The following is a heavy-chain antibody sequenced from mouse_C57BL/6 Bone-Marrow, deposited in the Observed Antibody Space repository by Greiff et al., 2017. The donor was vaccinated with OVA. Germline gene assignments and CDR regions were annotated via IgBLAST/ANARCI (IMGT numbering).Heavy chain of an antibody. CDR2: IDPSDSYT. D-gene: IGHD1-1*01. CDR1: GYTFTSYW. V-gene: IGHV1-50*01. J-gene: IGHJ2*01. CDR3: ATPTDYYGSSPYDFDY. Sequence: QVQLQQPGAELVKPGASVKLSCKASGYTFTSYWMQWVKQRPGQGLEWIGEIDPSDSYTNYNQKFKGKATLTVDKSSSTAYMQLSSLTSEDSAFYYCATPTDYYGSSPYDFDYWGQGTTLTVSS.